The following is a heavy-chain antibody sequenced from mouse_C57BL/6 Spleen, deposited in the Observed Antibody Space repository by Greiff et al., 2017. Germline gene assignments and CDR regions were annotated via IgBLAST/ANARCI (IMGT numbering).Heavy chain of an antibody. CDR3: ARHGNYYFDY. CDR2: ISSGGSYT. CDR1: GFTFSSYG. D-gene: IGHD2-1*01. J-gene: IGHJ2*01. Sequence: DVQLQESGGDLVKPGGSLKLSCAASGFTFSSYGMSWVRQTPDKRLEWVATISSGGSYTYYPDSVKGRFTISRDNAKNTLYLQMSSLKSEDTAMYYCARHGNYYFDYWGQGTTLTVSS. V-gene: IGHV5-6*01.